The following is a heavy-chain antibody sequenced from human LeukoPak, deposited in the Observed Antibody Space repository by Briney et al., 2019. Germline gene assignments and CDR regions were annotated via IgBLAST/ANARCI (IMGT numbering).Heavy chain of an antibody. V-gene: IGHV4-61*02. Sequence: SQTLSLTCTVSGGSISSGSYYWSWIRQPAGKGLEWIGRIYTSGSTNYNPSLKSRVTISVGTSKNQFSLKLSSVTAADTAVYYCARELFWSGYYSLDYWGQGTLVTVSS. J-gene: IGHJ4*02. CDR3: ARELFWSGYYSLDY. D-gene: IGHD3-3*01. CDR1: GGSISSGSYY. CDR2: IYTSGST.